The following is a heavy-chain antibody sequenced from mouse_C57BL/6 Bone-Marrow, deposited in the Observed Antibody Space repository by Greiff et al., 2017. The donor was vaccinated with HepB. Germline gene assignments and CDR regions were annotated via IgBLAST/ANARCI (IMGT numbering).Heavy chain of an antibody. D-gene: IGHD2-3*01. CDR2: IDPSDSYT. J-gene: IGHJ1*03. Sequence: QVQLQQPGAELVKPGASVKLSRKASGYTFTSYWMQWVKQRPGQGLEWIGEIDPSDSYTNYNQKFKGKATLTVDTSSSTAYMQLSSLTSEDSAVYYCARGEDGYWYFDVWGTGTTVTVSS. CDR1: GYTFTSYW. V-gene: IGHV1-50*01. CDR3: ARGEDGYWYFDV.